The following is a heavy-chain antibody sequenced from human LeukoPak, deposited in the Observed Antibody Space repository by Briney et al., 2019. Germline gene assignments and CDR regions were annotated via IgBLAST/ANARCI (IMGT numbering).Heavy chain of an antibody. CDR1: GYTFTSYD. CDR3: ARGVVAAKDGYYYYGMDV. J-gene: IGHJ6*02. D-gene: IGHD2-15*01. CDR2: MNPNSGNT. Sequence: ASVKVSCKASGYTFTSYDINWVRQATGQGLEWMGWMNPNSGNTGYAQKFQGRVTMTRNTSISTAYMELSSLRSEDTAVYHCARGVVAAKDGYYYYGMDVWGQGTTVTVSS. V-gene: IGHV1-8*01.